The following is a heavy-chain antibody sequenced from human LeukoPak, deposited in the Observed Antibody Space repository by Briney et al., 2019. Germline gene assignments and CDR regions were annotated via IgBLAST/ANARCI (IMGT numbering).Heavy chain of an antibody. Sequence: GRSLRLSCAASGFTFSSYAMHCVRQTPGKGLEWVAVISYDGSNKYYADSVKGRFTISRDNSKNTLYLQMNSLRAEDTAVYYCAREWAKIVATTGIDYWGQGTLVTVSS. V-gene: IGHV3-30*04. CDR2: ISYDGSNK. CDR3: AREWAKIVATTGIDY. D-gene: IGHD5-12*01. J-gene: IGHJ4*02. CDR1: GFTFSSYA.